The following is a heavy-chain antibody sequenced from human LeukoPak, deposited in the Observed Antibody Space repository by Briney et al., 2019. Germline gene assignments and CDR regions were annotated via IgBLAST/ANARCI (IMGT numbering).Heavy chain of an antibody. CDR3: AKDHSPTPVVGGY. J-gene: IGHJ4*02. CDR1: AFTFSSYA. V-gene: IGHV3-23*01. CDR2: ISGSGGST. Sequence: GGTLRLSCAASAFTFSSYAMSWVRQAPGKGLEWVSAISGSGGSTYYADSVKGRFTTSRDNSKNTLYLQMNSLRAEDTAVYYCAKDHSPTPVVGGYWGQGTLVTVSS. D-gene: IGHD3-10*01.